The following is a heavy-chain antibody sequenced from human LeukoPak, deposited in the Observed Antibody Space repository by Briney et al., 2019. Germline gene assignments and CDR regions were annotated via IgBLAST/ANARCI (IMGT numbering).Heavy chain of an antibody. CDR1: GFAVSSNY. CDR2: IYSGGST. V-gene: IGHV3-66*01. CDR3: ARVVYYYDSSGYYPPPRYSDY. Sequence: GGSLRLSCAASGFAVSSNYMSLVRQAPGKGLEWVSVIYSGGSTYYADSVKGRFTISRDNSKNTLYLQMNSLRAEDTAVYYCARVVYYYDSSGYYPPPRYSDYWGQGTLVTVSS. J-gene: IGHJ4*02. D-gene: IGHD3-22*01.